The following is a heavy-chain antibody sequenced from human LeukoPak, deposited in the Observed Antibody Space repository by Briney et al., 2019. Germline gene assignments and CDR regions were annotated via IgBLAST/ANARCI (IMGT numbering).Heavy chain of an antibody. CDR3: AHLADFWTQGDY. CDR2: IRYDGSNK. J-gene: IGHJ4*02. CDR1: GFTFSSYG. V-gene: IGHV3-30*02. D-gene: IGHD3/OR15-3a*01. Sequence: GGSLRLSCAASGFTFSSYGMHWVRQAPGKGLEWVAFIRYDGSNKYYADSVKGRFTISRDNSKNTLYLQMNSLRAEDTAVYYCAHLADFWTQGDYWGQGTLVTVSS.